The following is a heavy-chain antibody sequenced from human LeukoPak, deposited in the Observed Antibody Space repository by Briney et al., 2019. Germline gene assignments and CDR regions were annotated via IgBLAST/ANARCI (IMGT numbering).Heavy chain of an antibody. Sequence: GGSLRLSCAASGFTFSSYAMSWVRQAPGKGLEWVSDISGGGATTFYADSVKGRFTISRDNSKNTLYLQLSSLRAEDTPVYYCAKSTGYSTTGRDFDSWGRGTLVTVSS. CDR3: AKSTGYSTTGRDFDS. CDR2: ISGGGATT. V-gene: IGHV3-23*01. CDR1: GFTFSSYA. D-gene: IGHD6-13*01. J-gene: IGHJ4*02.